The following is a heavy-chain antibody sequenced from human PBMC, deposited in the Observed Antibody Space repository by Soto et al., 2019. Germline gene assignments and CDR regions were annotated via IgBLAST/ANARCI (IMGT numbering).Heavy chain of an antibody. CDR3: AIDYGSGSYYNVEYYYYYYYMDV. J-gene: IGHJ6*03. V-gene: IGHV3-48*01. CDR1: GFTFSSYS. D-gene: IGHD3-10*01. Sequence: PGGSLRLSGAASGFTFSSYSMNWVRQAPGKGLEWVSYISSSSTIYYADSVKGRFTISRDNAKNSLYLQMNSLRAEDTAVYYCAIDYGSGSYYNVEYYYYYYYMDVWGKGTTVTVSS. CDR2: ISSSSTI.